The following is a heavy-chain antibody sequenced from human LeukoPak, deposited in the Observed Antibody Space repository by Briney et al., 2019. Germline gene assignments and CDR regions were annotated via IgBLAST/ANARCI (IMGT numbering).Heavy chain of an antibody. Sequence: SSETLSLTCTVSGGSISSSSYYWGWIRQPPGKGLEWIGSIYYGGSTYYNPSLKSRVTISVDTSKNQFSLKLSSVTAADTAVYYCARLDYGDYAGFDYWGQGTLVTVSS. V-gene: IGHV4-39*01. CDR1: GGSISSSSYY. J-gene: IGHJ4*02. D-gene: IGHD4-17*01. CDR2: IYYGGST. CDR3: ARLDYGDYAGFDY.